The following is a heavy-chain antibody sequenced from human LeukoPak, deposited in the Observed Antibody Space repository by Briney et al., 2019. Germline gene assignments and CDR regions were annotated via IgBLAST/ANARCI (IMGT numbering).Heavy chain of an antibody. CDR2: ISWNSGSI. CDR3: XXXXXRGYSSPLGC. Sequence: GGSLRLSCAASGFTFDDYAMHWVRQAPGKGLEWVSGISWNSGSIGYADSVKGRFTISRDNAKNSLYLQMNSLRAEDTALYYXXXXXXRGYSSPLGCWGQGTLVTVSS. D-gene: IGHD5-18*01. J-gene: IGHJ4*02. CDR1: GFTFDDYA. V-gene: IGHV3-9*01.